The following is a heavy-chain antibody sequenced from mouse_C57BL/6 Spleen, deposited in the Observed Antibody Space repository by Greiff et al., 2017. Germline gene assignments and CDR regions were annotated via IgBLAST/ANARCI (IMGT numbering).Heavy chain of an antibody. D-gene: IGHD2-10*01. CDR3: ARDSYYGNLAY. Sequence: QVQLQQPGAELVRPGSSVKLSCKASGYTFTSYWMHWVKQRPIQGLEWIGNIDPSDSETHYNQKFKDKATLTVDKSSSTAYMQLSSLTSEDSAVYYCARDSYYGNLAYWGQGTLVTVSA. V-gene: IGHV1-52*01. J-gene: IGHJ3*01. CDR1: GYTFTSYW. CDR2: IDPSDSET.